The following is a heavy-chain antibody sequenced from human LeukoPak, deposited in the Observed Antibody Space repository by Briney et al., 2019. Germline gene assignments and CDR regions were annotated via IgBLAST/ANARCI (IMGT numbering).Heavy chain of an antibody. Sequence: SETLSLTCTVSGGSIGSGSYYWSWIRQPAGKGLEWIGRIYTSGSTNYNPSLKSRVTISVDTSKNQFSLKLSSVTAADTAVYYCARDSDGEDYWGQGTLVTVSS. J-gene: IGHJ4*02. V-gene: IGHV4-61*02. D-gene: IGHD3-10*01. CDR3: ARDSDGEDY. CDR1: GGSIGSGSYY. CDR2: IYTSGST.